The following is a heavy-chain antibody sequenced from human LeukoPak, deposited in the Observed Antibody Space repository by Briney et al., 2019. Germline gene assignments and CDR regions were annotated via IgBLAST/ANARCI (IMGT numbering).Heavy chain of an antibody. D-gene: IGHD6-19*01. J-gene: IGHJ4*02. Sequence: GGSLRLSCAPSGFMFNNYAMSWVRQAPGKGLEWVSGINSGERRYYADSVRARFTISRDNSKNTLYLQMHSLRAEDTAVYFCARGWYNFDYWGQGTLVTVSS. CDR3: ARGWYNFDY. V-gene: IGHV3-23*01. CDR1: GFMFNNYA. CDR2: INSGERR.